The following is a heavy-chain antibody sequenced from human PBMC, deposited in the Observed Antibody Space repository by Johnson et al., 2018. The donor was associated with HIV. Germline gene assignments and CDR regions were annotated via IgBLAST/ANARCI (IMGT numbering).Heavy chain of an antibody. V-gene: IGHV3-11*04. D-gene: IGHD1-26*01. Sequence: QEQLVESGGGLVKPGGSLRLSCAASGFTFSDYYMNWIRQAPGKGLEWVSYISSSGGTIYYADSVKGRFNISRDNSKNTLYLQMNSLRAEDTAVYYCARRSWAFDAFDIWGQGTMVTVSS. CDR3: ARRSWAFDAFDI. CDR1: GFTFSDYY. J-gene: IGHJ3*02. CDR2: ISSSGGTI.